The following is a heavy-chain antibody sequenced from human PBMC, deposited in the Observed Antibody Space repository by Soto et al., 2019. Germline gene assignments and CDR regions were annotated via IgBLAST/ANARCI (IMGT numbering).Heavy chain of an antibody. Sequence: SVKVSCKASGGTFSSYAISWVRQAPGQGLEWMGGIIPIFGTANYAQKFQGRVTITADESTSTAYMELSSLRSEDTAVYYCARALLRYFDWLSPLYFDYWGQGTLV. J-gene: IGHJ4*02. CDR1: GGTFSSYA. CDR2: IIPIFGTA. D-gene: IGHD3-9*01. V-gene: IGHV1-69*13. CDR3: ARALLRYFDWLSPLYFDY.